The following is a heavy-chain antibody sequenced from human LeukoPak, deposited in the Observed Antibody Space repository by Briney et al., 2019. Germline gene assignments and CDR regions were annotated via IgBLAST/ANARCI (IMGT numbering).Heavy chain of an antibody. Sequence: GGSLRLSCAASAFTFSSYAMSWVRQAPGKGLEWVSAISGSGGSTYYADSVKGRFTISRDNSKNPLYLQMNSLRAEDTAVYYCAKAMLRIAAAGTVHFDYWGQGTLVTVSS. CDR1: AFTFSSYA. CDR2: ISGSGGST. J-gene: IGHJ4*02. V-gene: IGHV3-23*01. CDR3: AKAMLRIAAAGTVHFDY. D-gene: IGHD6-13*01.